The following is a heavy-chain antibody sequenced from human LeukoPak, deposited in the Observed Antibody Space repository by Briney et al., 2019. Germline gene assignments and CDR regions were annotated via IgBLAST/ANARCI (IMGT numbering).Heavy chain of an antibody. J-gene: IGHJ4*02. CDR2: INPSGGST. D-gene: IGHD3-16*01. Sequence: ASVKVSCKASGYTFTSYYMHWVRQAPGQGLEWMGIINPSGGSTSYAQKLQGRVTMTRDMSTSTVYMELSSLRSEDTAVYYCASTKGVRAHFDYWGQGTLVTVSS. V-gene: IGHV1-46*01. CDR1: GYTFTSYY. CDR3: ASTKGVRAHFDY.